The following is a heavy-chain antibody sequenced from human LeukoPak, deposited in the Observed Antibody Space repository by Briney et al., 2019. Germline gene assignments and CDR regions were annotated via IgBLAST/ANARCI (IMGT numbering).Heavy chain of an antibody. D-gene: IGHD6-19*01. CDR3: ARGSGGSSGWYPNLLQDY. CDR2: INPSGGST. V-gene: IGHV1-46*01. J-gene: IGHJ4*02. CDR1: GYTFTSYY. Sequence: ASVTVSCKASGYTFTSYYMHWVRQAPGQGLEWMGIINPSGGSTSYAQKFQGRVTMTRDTSTSTVYMELSSLRSEDTAVYYCARGSGGSSGWYPNLLQDYWGQGTLVTVSS.